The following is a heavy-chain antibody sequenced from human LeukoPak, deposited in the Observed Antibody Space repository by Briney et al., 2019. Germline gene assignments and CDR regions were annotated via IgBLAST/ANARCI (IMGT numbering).Heavy chain of an antibody. CDR1: GGSISSSSYY. CDR3: ARAPMVRGDSNWFDP. J-gene: IGHJ5*02. Sequence: PSETLSLTCTVSGGSISSSSYYWGWIRQPPGKGLEWIGSIYYSGSTYYNPSLKSRVTISVDTSKNQFSLKLSSVTAADTAVYYCARAPMVRGDSNWFDPWGQGTLVTVSS. V-gene: IGHV4-39*07. CDR2: IYYSGST. D-gene: IGHD3-10*01.